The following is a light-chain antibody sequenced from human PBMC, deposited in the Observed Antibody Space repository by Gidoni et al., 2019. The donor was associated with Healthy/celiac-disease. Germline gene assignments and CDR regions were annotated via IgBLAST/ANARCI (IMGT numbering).Light chain of an antibody. CDR3: QQYDNLPPYT. CDR1: QDISNY. J-gene: IGKJ2*01. CDR2: DAS. V-gene: IGKV1-33*01. Sequence: DIQMTQSPSSLSASVGDRVTITCQASQDISNYLNWYQQKPGKAPKLLIYDASNLETGVPSRFSGSGSGTDFTFTISSLQPEGIATYYCQQYDNLPPYTFXQXTKLEIK.